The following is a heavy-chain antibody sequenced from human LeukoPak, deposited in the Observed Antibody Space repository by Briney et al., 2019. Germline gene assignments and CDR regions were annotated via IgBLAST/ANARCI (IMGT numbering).Heavy chain of an antibody. V-gene: IGHV4-59*01. CDR1: GGSISSYY. CDR2: IYYSGST. Sequence: PSETLSLTCTVSGGSISSYYWSWIRQPPGKGLEWIGYIYYSGSTNYNPSLKSRVTISVDTSKNQFSLKLSSVTAADTAVYYCARDVSSTSQASGWFDPWGQGTLVTVSS. J-gene: IGHJ5*02. CDR3: ARDVSSTSQASGWFDP. D-gene: IGHD2-2*01.